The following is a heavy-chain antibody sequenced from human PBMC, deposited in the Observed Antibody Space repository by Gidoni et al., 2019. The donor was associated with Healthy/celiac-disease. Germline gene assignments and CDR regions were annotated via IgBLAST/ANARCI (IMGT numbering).Heavy chain of an antibody. CDR2: IYHSGST. Sequence: QVQLQESGPGLVNPSETLSLTCAVSGYSISSGYYWGWIRQPPGKGLEWIGSIYHSGSTYYNPSLKSRVTISVDTSKNQFSLKLSSVTAADTAVYYCAREDSYSAFDIWGQGTMVTVSS. V-gene: IGHV4-38-2*02. CDR3: AREDSYSAFDI. J-gene: IGHJ3*02. CDR1: GYSISSGYY. D-gene: IGHD5-18*01.